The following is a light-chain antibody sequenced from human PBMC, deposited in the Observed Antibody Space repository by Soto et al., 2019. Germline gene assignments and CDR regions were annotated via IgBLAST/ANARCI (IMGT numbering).Light chain of an antibody. Sequence: QSALTQPRSVSGSPGQSVTISCTGTSGDVGGYNFVSWYQQHPGKVPKLMIYDVYIRPSGVPDRFSGSKSGNTASLTISGLQAEDEADYYCAAWDDSLSGVVFGGGTKLTVL. J-gene: IGLJ2*01. CDR3: AAWDDSLSGVV. CDR1: SGDVGGYNF. CDR2: DVY. V-gene: IGLV2-11*01.